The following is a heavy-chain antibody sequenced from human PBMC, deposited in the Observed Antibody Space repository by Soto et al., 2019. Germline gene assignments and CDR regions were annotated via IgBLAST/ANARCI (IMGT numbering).Heavy chain of an antibody. Sequence: GGSLRLSCSVSGFIFSSFAMHWVRQAPGKGLQYVASISSEGASTYYADSVKGRFIISRDNSKNTLYLQMSSLRAEDTAVYYCVKDRYVDYWGQGILVTVAS. CDR3: VKDRYVDY. CDR1: GFIFSSFA. CDR2: ISSEGAST. V-gene: IGHV3-64D*06. J-gene: IGHJ4*02.